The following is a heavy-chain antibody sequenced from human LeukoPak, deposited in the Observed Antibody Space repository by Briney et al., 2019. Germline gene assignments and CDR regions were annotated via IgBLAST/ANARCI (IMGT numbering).Heavy chain of an antibody. Sequence: GGSLRLSCAASGFTVSSHYMSWVRQAPGKGLEWVSVIYKSGSTYYADSVKGRFTISRDSSKNTLYLQMNSLRAEDTAVYYCARDFSEYSGSYYSDYWGQGTLVTVSS. D-gene: IGHD1-26*01. CDR2: IYKSGST. CDR3: ARDFSEYSGSYYSDY. CDR1: GFTVSSHY. V-gene: IGHV3-53*01. J-gene: IGHJ4*02.